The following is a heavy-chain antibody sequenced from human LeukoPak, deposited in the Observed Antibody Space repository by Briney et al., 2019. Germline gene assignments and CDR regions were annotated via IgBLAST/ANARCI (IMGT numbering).Heavy chain of an antibody. CDR2: INPNSGGT. Sequence: ASVKVSCKASGYTITSKYIHWVRQAPGQGLEWMGWINPNSGGTNYAQKFQGRVTMTRDTSISTAYMELSRLTSDDTAVYYCARDWCRGGSCYQTFDYWGQGTLVTVSS. D-gene: IGHD2-15*01. J-gene: IGHJ4*02. V-gene: IGHV1-2*02. CDR3: ARDWCRGGSCYQTFDY. CDR1: GYTITSKY.